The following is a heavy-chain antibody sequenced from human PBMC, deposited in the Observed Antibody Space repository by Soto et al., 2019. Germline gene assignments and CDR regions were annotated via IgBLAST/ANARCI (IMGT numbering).Heavy chain of an antibody. CDR2: IYYSGST. CDR3: ARTKLLWFGEPKGVNWFDP. Sequence: QVQLQESGPGLVKPSQTLSLTCSVSDGSINSGGYYWSWIRQHPGMGLGWNGYIYYSGSTYYNPSIKSRVTTSVDTSKNQSSLKLSSVTAADTAVYYCARTKLLWFGEPKGVNWFDPWGQGTPVTASS. J-gene: IGHJ5*02. V-gene: IGHV4-31*03. CDR1: DGSINSGGYY. D-gene: IGHD3-10*01.